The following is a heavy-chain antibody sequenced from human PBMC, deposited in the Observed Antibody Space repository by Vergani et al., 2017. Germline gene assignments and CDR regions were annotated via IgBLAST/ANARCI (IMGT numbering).Heavy chain of an antibody. V-gene: IGHV3-21*01. Sequence: EVQLVGSGGGLVKPGGSLRLSCAASGFTFSSYSMIWVRQAPGKGLEWVSSISSSSSYIDYADSVKGRFTISRDNGKNSLYLQMNSLRAEDTAVYYCCRRDYWGQGTLVTVSS. CDR2: ISSSSSYI. J-gene: IGHJ4*02. CDR3: CRRDY. CDR1: GFTFSSYS.